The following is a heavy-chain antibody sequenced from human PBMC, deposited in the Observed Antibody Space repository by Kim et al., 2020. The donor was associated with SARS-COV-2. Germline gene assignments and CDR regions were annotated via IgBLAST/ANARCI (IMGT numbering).Heavy chain of an antibody. CDR3: ARGHDFLWFGDSTKFDY. CDR2: ISYDGSNK. CDR1: GFTFSSYG. D-gene: IGHD3-10*01. V-gene: IGHV3-33*05. J-gene: IGHJ4*02. Sequence: GGSLRLSCAASGFTFSSYGMHWVRQAPGKGLEWVAVISYDGSNKYYGDSVKGRFTISRDNPKNTLYLQMNSLRAEDTAVYYCARGHDFLWFGDSTKFDYWGQGTLITVSS.